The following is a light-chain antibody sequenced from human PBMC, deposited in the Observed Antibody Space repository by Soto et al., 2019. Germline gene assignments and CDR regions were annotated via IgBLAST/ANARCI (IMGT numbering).Light chain of an antibody. V-gene: IGKV2D-29*02. CDR3: MQSTQLPPT. CDR1: QRLLHITGETF. J-gene: IGKJ5*01. Sequence: VMTQPPLSLSVAPGQPSSISCKSSQRLLHITGETFLFWYLQKPGQSPQLLIYEVSTRVSGVPDRFSGSGSGTDFTLEISRVETDDVGIYYCMQSTQLPPTFGQGTRLEIK. CDR2: EVS.